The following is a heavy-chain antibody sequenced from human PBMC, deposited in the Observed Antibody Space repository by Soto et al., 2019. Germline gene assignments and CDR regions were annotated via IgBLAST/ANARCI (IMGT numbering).Heavy chain of an antibody. J-gene: IGHJ4*02. V-gene: IGHV3-30*18. CDR1: GFTFSSYG. CDR2: VSYDGSNK. CDR3: AKDRLAPASNYRIAVAGVPFDY. Sequence: GGSLRLSCAASGFTFSSYGMHWVRQAPGKGLEWVAVVSYDGSNKYYADSVKGRFTISRDNSKNTLYLQMNSLRAEDTAVYYCAKDRLAPASNYRIAVAGVPFDYWGQGTLVTVSS. D-gene: IGHD6-19*01.